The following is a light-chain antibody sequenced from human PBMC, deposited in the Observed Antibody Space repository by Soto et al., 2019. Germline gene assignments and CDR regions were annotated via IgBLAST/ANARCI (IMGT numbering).Light chain of an antibody. CDR3: QQSYSTRWT. CDR2: KAY. J-gene: IGKJ1*01. V-gene: IGKV1-5*03. Sequence: DIQMTQSPSTLSGSVGDRVTITCXAXXTXSSWXAWXQQKPGKAPKLLLYKAYNLKTGVPSRFSGSGSGTEFTLNISSLQPEDFATYYCQQSYSTRWTFGQGTKVDIK. CDR1: XTXSSW.